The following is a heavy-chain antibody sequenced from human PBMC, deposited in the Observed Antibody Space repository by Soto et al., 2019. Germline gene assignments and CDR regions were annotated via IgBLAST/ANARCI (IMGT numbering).Heavy chain of an antibody. V-gene: IGHV4-4*07. CDR2: VYNSGNT. D-gene: IGHD7-27*01. CDR3: ARTHWVSGTEY. Sequence: QVQLQGSGAGLVKPSETLSLTCTVSGGSMTGYFWTWIRQSAGKGLEWIGHVYNSGNTDYNPSLASRITMAVDTSKREFSLKVKSVTAADTAVYYCARTHWVSGTEYWGQGTLVTVSS. CDR1: GGSMTGYF. J-gene: IGHJ4*02.